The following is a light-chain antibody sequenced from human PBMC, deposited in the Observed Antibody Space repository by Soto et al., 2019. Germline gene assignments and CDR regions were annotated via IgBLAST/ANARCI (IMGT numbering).Light chain of an antibody. Sequence: DIQMAQSLSTLSASVGDRVTITCRASQNIDSWLAWYQHKPGKAAKVLIYDASSLETGVPSRFSGSGSGTEFSLTISSLRPDDFATYYCQQYDTYPLTFGQGTKVEIK. CDR2: DAS. CDR3: QQYDTYPLT. CDR1: QNIDSW. J-gene: IGKJ1*01. V-gene: IGKV1-5*01.